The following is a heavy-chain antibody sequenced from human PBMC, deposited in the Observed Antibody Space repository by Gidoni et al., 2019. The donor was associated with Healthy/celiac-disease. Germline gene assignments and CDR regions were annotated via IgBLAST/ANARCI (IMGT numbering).Heavy chain of an antibody. J-gene: IGHJ4*02. CDR1: GFTLSGYW. Sequence: EVQLVESGGGLVQPGGSLRLSCAAPGFTLSGYWLHWVRQAPGKGLVWVARINMDGSSTSYADSVKGRFTISRDNAKNTLYLQMNSLRAEDTAVYYCAREQSGDSSGYYSGWGQGTLVTVSA. D-gene: IGHD3-22*01. CDR2: INMDGSST. V-gene: IGHV3-74*01. CDR3: AREQSGDSSGYYSG.